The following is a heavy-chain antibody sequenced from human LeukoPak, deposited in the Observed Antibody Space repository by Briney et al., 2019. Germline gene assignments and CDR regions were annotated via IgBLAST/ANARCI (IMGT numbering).Heavy chain of an antibody. CDR3: ARAVVPDAFDI. CDR1: GGSISSGSYY. J-gene: IGHJ3*02. D-gene: IGHD2-15*01. CDR2: IYTSGST. V-gene: IGHV4-61*02. Sequence: PSQTLSLTCTVSGGSISSGSYYWSWIRQPAGKGLEWIGRIYTSGSTNYNPSLKSRVTISVGTSKNQFSLKLSSVTAADTAVYYCARAVVPDAFDIWGQGTMVTVSS.